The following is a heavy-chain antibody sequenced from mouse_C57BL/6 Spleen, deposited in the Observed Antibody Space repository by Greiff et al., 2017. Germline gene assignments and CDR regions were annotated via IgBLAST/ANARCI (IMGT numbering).Heavy chain of an antibody. CDR2: IDPSDSYT. J-gene: IGHJ2*01. Sequence: QVQLQQPGAELVKPGASVTLSCKASGYTFTSYWMQWVNQRPGQGLEWIGEIDPSDSYTNYNQKFKGKATLTVDTSSSTAYMQLSSLTSEDSAVYYCARYYGSPHYFDYWGQGTTLTVSS. CDR3: ARYYGSPHYFDY. CDR1: GYTFTSYW. V-gene: IGHV1-50*01. D-gene: IGHD1-1*01.